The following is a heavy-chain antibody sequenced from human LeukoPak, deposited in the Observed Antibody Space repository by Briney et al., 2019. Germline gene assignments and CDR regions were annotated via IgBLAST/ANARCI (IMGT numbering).Heavy chain of an antibody. J-gene: IGHJ4*02. D-gene: IGHD6-19*01. Sequence: GRSVRLSCAASGFTFSSYGMHWVRQAPGKGLEGVAVISYDGSNKYYADSVKGRFTISRDNSKNTLYLQMNSLRAEDTAVYYCAKDREAVAGDYWGQGTLVTVSS. CDR2: ISYDGSNK. V-gene: IGHV3-30*18. CDR3: AKDREAVAGDY. CDR1: GFTFSSYG.